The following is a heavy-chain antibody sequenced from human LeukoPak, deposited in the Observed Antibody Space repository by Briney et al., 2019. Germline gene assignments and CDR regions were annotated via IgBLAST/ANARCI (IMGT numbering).Heavy chain of an antibody. CDR3: AREWGSYYDSSGYDY. V-gene: IGHV1-69*04. CDR1: GGTFSSYA. D-gene: IGHD3-22*01. Sequence: VASVKVSCKASGGTFSSYAISWVRPAPGQGLEWMGRIIPILGIANYAQKFQGRVTITADKSTSTAYMELSSLRSEDTAVYYCAREWGSYYDSSGYDYWGQGTLVTVSS. CDR2: IIPILGIA. J-gene: IGHJ4*02.